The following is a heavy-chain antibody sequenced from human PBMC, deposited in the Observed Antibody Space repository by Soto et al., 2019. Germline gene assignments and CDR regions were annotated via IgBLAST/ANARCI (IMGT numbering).Heavy chain of an antibody. Sequence: QVQLVQSGAEVKRPGASVKVSCKASGYTFTNYDIIWVRQAPGQGLEWRGWISGNNGNANSAQKSQGRVTMTTDTSTSTAYMELRSLRSDDTAVYYCARILLGVSTDYWGQGTLVTVSS. D-gene: IGHD3-3*01. J-gene: IGHJ4*02. CDR1: GYTFTNYD. CDR3: ARILLGVSTDY. CDR2: ISGNNGNA. V-gene: IGHV1-18*01.